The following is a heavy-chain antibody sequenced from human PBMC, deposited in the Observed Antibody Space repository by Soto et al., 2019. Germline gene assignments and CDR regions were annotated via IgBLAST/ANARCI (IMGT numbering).Heavy chain of an antibody. D-gene: IGHD3-22*01. CDR3: ARDSNSSGYYSIFDY. CDR1: GYTFSSYA. J-gene: IGHJ4*02. V-gene: IGHV1-69*13. Sequence: SVKVSCKASGYTFSSYAISWVRQAPGQGLEWMGGIIPIFGTANYAQKFQGRVTITADESTSTAYMELSSLRSEDTAVYYCARDSNSSGYYSIFDYWGQGTLVTVSS. CDR2: IIPIFGTA.